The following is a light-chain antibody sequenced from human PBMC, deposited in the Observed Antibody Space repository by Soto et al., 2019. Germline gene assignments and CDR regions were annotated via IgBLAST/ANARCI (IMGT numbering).Light chain of an antibody. Sequence: DIPMTQSPSTLSASVGDRVTVTCRASQSLNRWLAWYQQRPGKAPKLLIYDASELESGVPSRFSGSGSGTEFTLTISSLQPDDFATYFCQQADSFPLTFGGGTKVEIK. CDR2: DAS. V-gene: IGKV1-5*01. J-gene: IGKJ4*01. CDR1: QSLNRW. CDR3: QQADSFPLT.